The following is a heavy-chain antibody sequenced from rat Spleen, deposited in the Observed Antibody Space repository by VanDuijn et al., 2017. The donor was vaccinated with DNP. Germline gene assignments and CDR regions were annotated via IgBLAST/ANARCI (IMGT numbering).Heavy chain of an antibody. D-gene: IGHD3-1*01. CDR1: GFNLNDYW. CDR2: INKDSSTI. Sequence: EVKLVESGGGLVQPGRSLKLSCAASGFNLNDYWMGWVRQAPGKGLECIGEINKDSSTINSSPSLRERFTISRDNAQNSLYLQMSKVGSDDTAIYYCARKSSKGWFYDFWGPGTMVTVSS. CDR3: ARKSSKGWFYDF. J-gene: IGHJ1*01. V-gene: IGHV4-2*01.